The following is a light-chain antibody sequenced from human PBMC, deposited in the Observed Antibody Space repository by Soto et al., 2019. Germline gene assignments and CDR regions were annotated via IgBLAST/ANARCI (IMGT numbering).Light chain of an antibody. V-gene: IGLV2-11*01. J-gene: IGLJ2*01. CDR3: CSYAGSYTLGV. CDR1: SSDVGFYNF. CDR2: DVT. Sequence: QSALTQPRSVSGSPGQSVTISCTGTSSDVGFYNFVSWYQQHPGKAPKLIIYDVTKRPSGVPDRFSGSKSGTTASLTISGLQAEDEADYYCCSYAGSYTLGVFGGGTQLTVL.